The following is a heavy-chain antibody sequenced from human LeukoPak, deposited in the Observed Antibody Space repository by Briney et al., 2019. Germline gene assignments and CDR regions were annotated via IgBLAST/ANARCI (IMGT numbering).Heavy chain of an antibody. D-gene: IGHD5-12*01. CDR1: GFTFSNYA. CDR3: ASRNVDSSLPPRY. V-gene: IGHV3-23*01. J-gene: IGHJ4*02. Sequence: GWSLRLSCAASGFTFSNYAMSWVRQAPGKGLEWVSAISAGGTGTYYADSVKGRFTISRDNSKNTLYLQMNSLRAEDTAAYYCASRNVDSSLPPRYWGQGTLVTVSS. CDR2: ISAGGTGT.